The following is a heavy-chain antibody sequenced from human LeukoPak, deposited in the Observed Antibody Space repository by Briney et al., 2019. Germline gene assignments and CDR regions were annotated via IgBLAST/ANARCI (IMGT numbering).Heavy chain of an antibody. CDR1: GFTFMDYT. Sequence: GGSLRLSCAASGFTFMDYTMNWVRQAPGKGLEWVSSISSSSSYIYYADSVKGRFTISRDNAKNSLYLQMNSLRAEDTAVYYCARDEGSSWYEFYYYYYYMDVWGKGTTVTVSS. J-gene: IGHJ6*03. V-gene: IGHV3-21*01. CDR3: ARDEGSSWYEFYYYYYYMDV. D-gene: IGHD6-13*01. CDR2: ISSSSSYI.